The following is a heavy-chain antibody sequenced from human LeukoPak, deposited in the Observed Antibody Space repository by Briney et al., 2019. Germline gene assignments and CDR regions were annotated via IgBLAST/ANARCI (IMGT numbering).Heavy chain of an antibody. Sequence: PGGSLRLSYAASGFTFSSYAMSWVRQAPGKGPEGVSAISGSGGSTYYADSVKGRFTISRDNSKNTLYLQMNSLRAEDTAVYYCASSIAARPVDYWGQGTLVTVSS. CDR1: GFTFSSYA. J-gene: IGHJ4*02. CDR2: ISGSGGST. CDR3: ASSIAARPVDY. V-gene: IGHV3-23*01. D-gene: IGHD6-6*01.